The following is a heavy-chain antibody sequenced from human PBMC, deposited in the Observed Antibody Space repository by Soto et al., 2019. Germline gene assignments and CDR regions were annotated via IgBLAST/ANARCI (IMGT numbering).Heavy chain of an antibody. Sequence: EVQLLESGGGLVQPGGSLRLSCAASGFTFSSYAMSWVRQAPGKGPEWVSAISGSGGSTYYADSVKGRFTISRDNSKNTLYLQMNSLRAEDTAVYYCAKDRSISGSSWYFDYWGQGTLVTVSS. J-gene: IGHJ4*02. V-gene: IGHV3-23*01. CDR2: ISGSGGST. CDR3: AKDRSISGSSWYFDY. CDR1: GFTFSSYA. D-gene: IGHD1-26*01.